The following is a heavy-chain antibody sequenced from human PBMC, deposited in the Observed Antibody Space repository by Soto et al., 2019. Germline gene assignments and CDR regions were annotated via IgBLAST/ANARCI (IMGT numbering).Heavy chain of an antibody. V-gene: IGHV3-21*01. J-gene: IGHJ4*02. CDR3: ARESNRADFDY. CDR2: ISSSSSYI. CDR1: AFTFSSYS. Sequence: LGGSLRLSWASSAFTFSSYSMNWVRQAPGKGLEWVSSISSSSSYIYYADSVKGRFTISRDNAKNSLYLQMNSLRAQDTAVYYGARESNRADFDYWGQGTRVTASS.